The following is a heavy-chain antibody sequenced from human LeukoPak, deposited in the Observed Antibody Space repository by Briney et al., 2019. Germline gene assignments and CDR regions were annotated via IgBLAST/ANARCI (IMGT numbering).Heavy chain of an antibody. CDR1: GGSISSGGYS. D-gene: IGHD6-19*01. V-gene: IGHV4-30-2*01. J-gene: IGHJ4*02. CDR3: ASLASSGWSHCDY. CDR2: IYHSGST. Sequence: SQTLSLTCAVSGGSISSGGYSWSWIRQPPGKGLEWIGYIYHSGSTYYNPSLKSRVTISVDRSKNQFSLKLSSVTAADTAVYYCASLASSGWSHCDYWGQGTLVTVSS.